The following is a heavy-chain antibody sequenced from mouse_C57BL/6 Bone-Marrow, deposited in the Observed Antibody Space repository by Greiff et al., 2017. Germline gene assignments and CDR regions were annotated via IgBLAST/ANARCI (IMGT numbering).Heavy chain of an antibody. J-gene: IGHJ4*01. CDR3: ARSSNYYGSSHYAMDY. CDR1: GYTFTDYY. Sequence: QVQLKQSGPELVKPGASVKISCKASGYTFTDYYINWVKQRPGQGLEWIGWIFPGSGSTYYNEKFKGKATLTVDKSSSTAYMLLSSLTSEDSAVYFCARSSNYYGSSHYAMDYWGQGTSVTVSS. CDR2: IFPGSGST. V-gene: IGHV1-75*01. D-gene: IGHD1-1*01.